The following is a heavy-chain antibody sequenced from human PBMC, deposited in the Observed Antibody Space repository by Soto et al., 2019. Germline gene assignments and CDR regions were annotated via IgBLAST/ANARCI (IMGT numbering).Heavy chain of an antibody. CDR1: GGSFSGYY. Sequence: SETLSLTCAVYGGSFSGYYWRWIRQPPGKGLEWIVEINHSGCTNYSPSLKSRVTISVDTSKDQFSLKLSSVTAADTAVYYCARGGYDILTGYTDYWGQGTLVTVSS. CDR2: INHSGCT. V-gene: IGHV4-34*01. D-gene: IGHD3-9*01. J-gene: IGHJ4*02. CDR3: ARGGYDILTGYTDY.